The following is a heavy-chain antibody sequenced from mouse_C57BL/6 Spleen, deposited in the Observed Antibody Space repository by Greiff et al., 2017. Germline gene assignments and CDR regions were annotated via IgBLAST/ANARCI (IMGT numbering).Heavy chain of an antibody. CDR1: GFTFSSYA. Sequence: EVQLVESGAGLVKPGGSLKLSCAASGFTFSSYAMSWVRQTPGKRLEWVAYISSGGDYIYYADTVKGRFTISRDNARNTLYLQMSSLKSEDTAVYYCTRDGYAGAYWGQGTLVTVSA. J-gene: IGHJ3*01. D-gene: IGHD2-2*01. V-gene: IGHV5-9-1*02. CDR2: ISSGGDYI. CDR3: TRDGYAGAY.